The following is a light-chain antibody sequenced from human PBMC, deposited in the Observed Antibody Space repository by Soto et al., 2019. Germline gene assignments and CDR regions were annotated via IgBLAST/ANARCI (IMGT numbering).Light chain of an antibody. Sequence: QSVLTQPRSVSGSPGQSVTISCTGTSSDVGTYNYVSWYLQRPGKAPRLMIYDVTKRPSGVPDRFSGSKSGNTASLTISGLQAEDEADYYCCSYAGSYTWLFGGGTQLTVL. CDR1: SSDVGTYNY. V-gene: IGLV2-11*01. CDR3: CSYAGSYTWL. J-gene: IGLJ3*02. CDR2: DVT.